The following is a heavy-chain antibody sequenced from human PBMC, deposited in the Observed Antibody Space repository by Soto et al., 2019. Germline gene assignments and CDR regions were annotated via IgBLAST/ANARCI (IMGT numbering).Heavy chain of an antibody. V-gene: IGHV4-34*01. D-gene: IGHD2-15*01. CDR1: GGPFSRYY. CDR2: IHHSGNA. Sequence: SETLSLTCGVHGGPFSRYYWTWIRQTPGKGLEWIGEIHHSGNANYNPALRSRVSLSVDTSKNQFSLKLTSVAVADTATYYCAGDNVVVNPIRYYHYGMDVWGQGTTVTVSS. J-gene: IGHJ6*02. CDR3: AGDNVVVNPIRYYHYGMDV.